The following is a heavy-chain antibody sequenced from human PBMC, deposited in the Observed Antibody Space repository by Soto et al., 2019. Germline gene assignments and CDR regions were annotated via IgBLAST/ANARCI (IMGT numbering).Heavy chain of an antibody. CDR2: ISWNSGSI. J-gene: IGHJ3*02. CDR1: GFTFDDYA. V-gene: IGHV3-9*01. CDR3: AKDTIAVAGIRAFDI. D-gene: IGHD6-19*01. Sequence: EVQLVESGGGLVQPGRSLRLSCAASGFTFDDYAMHWVRQAPGKGLEWVSGISWNSGSIGYADSVKGRFTISRDNAKNSLYLQMNRLRAEDTALYYCAKDTIAVAGIRAFDIWGQGTMVTVSS.